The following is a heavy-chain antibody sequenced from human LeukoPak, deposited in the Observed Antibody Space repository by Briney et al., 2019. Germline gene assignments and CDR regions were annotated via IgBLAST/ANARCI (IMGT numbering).Heavy chain of an antibody. V-gene: IGHV1-2*06. CDR2: INPNSGGT. J-gene: IGHJ4*02. CDR3: ARGRCSGGSCDYQKYYFDY. CDR1: GYTFTGYY. D-gene: IGHD2-15*01. Sequence: GASVKVSCKASGYTFTGYYMHWVRQAPGQGLEWMGRINPNSGGTNYAQKFQGRVTMTRDTSISTAYMELSRLRSDDTAVYYCARGRCSGGSCDYQKYYFDYWGQGTLVTVSP.